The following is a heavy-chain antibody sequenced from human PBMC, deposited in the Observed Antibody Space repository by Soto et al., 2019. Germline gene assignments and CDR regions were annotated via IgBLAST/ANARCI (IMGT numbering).Heavy chain of an antibody. CDR2: IWYDGSNK. CDR3: ARGVERRHCSSTSCYRNAFDI. CDR1: GFTFSSYG. D-gene: IGHD2-2*02. Sequence: GGSLRLSCAASGFTFSSYGMHWVRQAPGKGLEWVAVIWYDGSNKYYADSGKGRFTISRDNSKNTLYLQMNSLRAEDPAVYYCARGVERRHCSSTSCYRNAFDIWGQGTMVTVSS. J-gene: IGHJ3*02. V-gene: IGHV3-33*08.